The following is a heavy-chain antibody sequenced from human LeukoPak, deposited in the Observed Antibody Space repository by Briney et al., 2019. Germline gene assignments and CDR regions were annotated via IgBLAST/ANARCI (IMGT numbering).Heavy chain of an antibody. Sequence: PGGSLRLSCAASGFTFSSYAMSWVRQAPGKGLEWVSAISGSGGSTYYEDSVKGRFTISRDNSKNTLYMQMNSLRAEDTAVYYCAKDSGDYVKATDYWGQGTLVTVSS. CDR1: GFTFSSYA. V-gene: IGHV3-23*01. CDR2: ISGSGGST. D-gene: IGHD4-17*01. CDR3: AKDSGDYVKATDY. J-gene: IGHJ4*02.